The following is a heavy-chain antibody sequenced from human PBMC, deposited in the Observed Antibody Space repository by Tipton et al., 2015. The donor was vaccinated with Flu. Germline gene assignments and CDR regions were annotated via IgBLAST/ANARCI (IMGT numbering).Heavy chain of an antibody. Sequence: TLSLTCTVSGGSISSSSYYWGWIRQPPGKGLEWIGSIYYSGSTYYNPSLKSRITISVDTSKNQFSLKLSSVTAADTAVYYCATKEVSYCRGGSCYSSYFDYWGQGTLVTVSS. CDR3: ATKEVSYCRGGSCYSSYFDY. CDR2: IYYSGST. D-gene: IGHD2-15*01. V-gene: IGHV4-39*01. CDR1: GGSISSSSYY. J-gene: IGHJ4*02.